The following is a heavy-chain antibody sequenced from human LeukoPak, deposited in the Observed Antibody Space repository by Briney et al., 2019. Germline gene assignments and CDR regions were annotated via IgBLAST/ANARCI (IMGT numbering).Heavy chain of an antibody. CDR1: GFTFSSYW. D-gene: IGHD3-10*01. V-gene: IGHV3-53*01. Sequence: PGGSLRLSCAASGFTFSSYWMSWVRQAPGKGLEWVSVIYSGGRTYYADAVKGRFTMSRDNSKNTVYLQMNSLTAEDTAVYYCARDFETGGYYYYGMDVWGQGTTVTVS. CDR2: IYSGGRT. CDR3: ARDFETGGYYYYGMDV. J-gene: IGHJ6*02.